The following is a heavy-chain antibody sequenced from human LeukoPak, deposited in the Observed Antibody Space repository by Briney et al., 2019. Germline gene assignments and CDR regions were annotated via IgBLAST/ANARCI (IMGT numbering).Heavy chain of an antibody. Sequence: SETLSLTCVVSGGSASGYYWGWIRQPPGRGLEWIGYVYYSGSTNYNPSFKSRITISVDTSRNQFSLQLSSVTAADTAVYYCARVNINNWHSCDYWGQGTLVTVSS. D-gene: IGHD1-1*01. J-gene: IGHJ4*02. CDR2: VYYSGST. CDR3: ARVNINNWHSCDY. CDR1: GGSASGYY. V-gene: IGHV4-59*02.